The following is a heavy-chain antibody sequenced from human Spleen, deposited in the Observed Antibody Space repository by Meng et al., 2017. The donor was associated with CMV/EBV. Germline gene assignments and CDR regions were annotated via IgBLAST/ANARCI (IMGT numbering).Heavy chain of an antibody. V-gene: IGHV1-2*02. CDR2: INPNGGGT. CDR1: GGTFSSYA. D-gene: IGHD3-22*01. Sequence: ASVKVSCKASGGTFSSYAISWVRQAPGQGLEWMGWINPNGGGTNYAQNFQGRITVTRDTSITTAYMELSRLRSDDTALYYYATGGGSSGYPDKWGQGTLVTVSS. J-gene: IGHJ4*02. CDR3: ATGGGSSGYPDK.